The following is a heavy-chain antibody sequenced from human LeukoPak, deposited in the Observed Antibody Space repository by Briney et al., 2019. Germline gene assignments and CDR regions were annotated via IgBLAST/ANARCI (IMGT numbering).Heavy chain of an antibody. CDR3: ATTSGSTITIFGVPIRNWFDP. CDR1: GCTLTELS. CDR2: FDPEDGET. V-gene: IGHV1-24*01. Sequence: ASVKVSCKVSGCTLTELSMHWVRQAPGKGLEWMGGFDPEDGETICAQKFQGRVTMTEDTSTDTAYMELSSLRSEDTAVYYCATTSGSTITIFGVPIRNWFDPWGQGTLVTVSS. D-gene: IGHD3-3*01. J-gene: IGHJ5*02.